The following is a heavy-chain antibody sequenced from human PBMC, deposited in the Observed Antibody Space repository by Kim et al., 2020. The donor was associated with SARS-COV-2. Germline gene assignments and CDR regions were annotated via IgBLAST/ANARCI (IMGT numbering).Heavy chain of an antibody. CDR1: GFTVSSNY. D-gene: IGHD3-9*01. CDR2: IYSGGST. J-gene: IGHJ6*02. Sequence: GGSLRLSCAASGFTVSSNYMSWVRQAPGKGLEWVSVIYSGGSTYYADSVKGRFTISRDNSKNTLYLQMNSLRAEDTAVYYCARDIDILTGYFYGMDVWGRGTTVTVSS. CDR3: ARDIDILTGYFYGMDV. V-gene: IGHV3-53*01.